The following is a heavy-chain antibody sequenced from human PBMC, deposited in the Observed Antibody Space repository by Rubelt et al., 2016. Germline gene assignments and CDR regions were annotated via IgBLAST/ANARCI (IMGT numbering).Heavy chain of an antibody. J-gene: IGHJ4*02. CDR3: AKGPGPRRGGTDY. Sequence: EVQLLESGGGLVQPGGSLRLSCAASGFTFSSYAMSWVRQAPGKGLEWVSAISGSGGSTYYADSVKGRFTISRDNSKNTLYLQMKSLRAEDTAVYYCAKGPGPRRGGTDYWGQGTLVTVSS. D-gene: IGHD2-15*01. CDR1: GFTFSSYA. V-gene: IGHV3-23*01. CDR2: ISGSGGST.